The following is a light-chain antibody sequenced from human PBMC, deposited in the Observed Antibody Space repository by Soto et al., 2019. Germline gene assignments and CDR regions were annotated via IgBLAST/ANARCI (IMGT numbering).Light chain of an antibody. CDR3: VLYMAGGISV. CDR1: SGSVSTSNY. J-gene: IGLJ2*01. Sequence: VVTQEPSFSVSPGGTVTLTCGLSSGSVSTSNYPSWYQQTPGQAPRTLIYSTNIRSSGVPDRFSGSILGNKAALTITGAQADDESNYYCVLYMAGGISVFGGGTQLTVL. V-gene: IGLV8-61*01. CDR2: STN.